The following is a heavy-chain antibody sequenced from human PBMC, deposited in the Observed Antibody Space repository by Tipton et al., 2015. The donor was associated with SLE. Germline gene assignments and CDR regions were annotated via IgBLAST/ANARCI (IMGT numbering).Heavy chain of an antibody. CDR1: GGSITSYY. CDR3: ARLGYCSGGSCYSLPHYFDY. V-gene: IGHV4-59*08. CDR2: VYYSGTS. Sequence: TLSLTCTVSGGSITSYYWSWIRQPPGKGLEWIGFVYYSGTSGYNASLKSRITMSVDTSKNQFSLKLSSVTAADTAVYYCARLGYCSGGSCYSLPHYFDYWGQGTLVTVSS. D-gene: IGHD2-15*01. J-gene: IGHJ4*02.